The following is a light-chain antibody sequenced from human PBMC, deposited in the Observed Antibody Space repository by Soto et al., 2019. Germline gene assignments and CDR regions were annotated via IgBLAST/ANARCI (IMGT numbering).Light chain of an antibody. CDR3: QQYGSSPIT. V-gene: IGKV3-20*01. CDR2: GSS. Sequence: EIVLTQSPGTLSFSPGERATLFCRASQSITSSYLAWYQQKPGQAPRLLIYGSSSRATGIPDRFSGSGSGTDFTLTISRLEPEDFAVYYCQQYGSSPITFGQGTRLEIK. J-gene: IGKJ5*01. CDR1: QSITSSY.